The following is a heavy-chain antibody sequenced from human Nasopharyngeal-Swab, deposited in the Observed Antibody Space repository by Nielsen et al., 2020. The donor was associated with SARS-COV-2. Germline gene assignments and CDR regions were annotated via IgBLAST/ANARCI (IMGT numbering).Heavy chain of an antibody. J-gene: IGHJ3*02. CDR2: INAGNGNT. CDR3: ARGRQYYDSSAYYSGHDAFDI. V-gene: IGHV1-3*01. D-gene: IGHD3-22*01. Sequence: ASVKVSCKASGYSFTYRYLHWVRQAPRQALEWMGWINAGNGNTKYSQMFQGRVTITRDTSASTAYMDLSSLRSEDTAVYYCARGRQYYDSSAYYSGHDAFDIWGQGTKLTVSS. CDR1: GYSFTYRY.